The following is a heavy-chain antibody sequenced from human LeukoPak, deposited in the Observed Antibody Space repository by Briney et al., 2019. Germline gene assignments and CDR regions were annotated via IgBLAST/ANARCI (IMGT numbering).Heavy chain of an antibody. D-gene: IGHD1-26*01. V-gene: IGHV4-39*01. CDR3: ARRGGPSGTYYFDS. CDR2: NYYSGRT. J-gene: IGHJ4*02. Sequence: SETLSLTCTVYGGSIISSSHFWGWLRRPPGKGLEWIGSNYYSGRTYYNPSLKSRVDISVATSKNQFSLKVASVTAADTAVYYCARRGGPSGTYYFDSWGQGTLVTVAS. CDR1: GGSIISSSHF.